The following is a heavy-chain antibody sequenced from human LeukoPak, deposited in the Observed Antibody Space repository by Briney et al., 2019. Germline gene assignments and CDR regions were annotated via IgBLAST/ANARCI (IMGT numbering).Heavy chain of an antibody. V-gene: IGHV3-11*04. Sequence: GGSLRLSCVASEFTFSDYYMSWIRQAPGKGLEWVSYISSSGSTIYYADSVKGRFTISRDNAKNSLYLQMNSLRAEDTAVYYCARDWRIGGNYYYYYMDVWGKGTTVTVSS. CDR2: ISSSGSTI. CDR3: ARDWRIGGNYYYYYMDV. CDR1: EFTFSDYY. D-gene: IGHD4-23*01. J-gene: IGHJ6*03.